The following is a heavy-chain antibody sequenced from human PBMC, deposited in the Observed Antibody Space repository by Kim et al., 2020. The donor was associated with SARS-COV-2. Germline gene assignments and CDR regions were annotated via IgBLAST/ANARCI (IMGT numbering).Heavy chain of an antibody. V-gene: IGHV4-4*02. D-gene: IGHD6-13*01. J-gene: IGHJ4*02. CDR2: IYHSGST. Sequence: SETLSLTCAVSGDSISSSKWWNWVRQPPGKGLEWIGEIYHSGSTNYNPSLKSRLTISVDKSRNEFSLKLSSVTAADTAVYYCARDGLRGPQLVRLFDYWGQGILVTVSS. CDR1: GDSISSSKW. CDR3: ARDGLRGPQLVRLFDY.